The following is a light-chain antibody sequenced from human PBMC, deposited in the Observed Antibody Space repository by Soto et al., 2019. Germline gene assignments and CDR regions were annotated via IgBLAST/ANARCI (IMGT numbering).Light chain of an antibody. J-gene: IGKJ2*01. V-gene: IGKV3-20*01. Sequence: ETVLTQSPGTVSLSPGERATLSCTTSQSVRSNYLAWYQQKPGQAPRLLIYGVFNRATGIPDRFSGSGSGTDFTLTISGLATEDSAVYYWQHYDGSPRTFGQGTKVEI. CDR1: QSVRSNY. CDR2: GVF. CDR3: QHYDGSPRT.